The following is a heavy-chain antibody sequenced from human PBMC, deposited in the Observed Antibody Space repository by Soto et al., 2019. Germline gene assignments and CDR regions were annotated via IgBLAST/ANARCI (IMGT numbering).Heavy chain of an antibody. CDR3: ARWGGSYYESWFDP. CDR2: TSSDGNTK. CDR1: GFSFRNYG. J-gene: IGHJ5*02. Sequence: QVLLVESGGGVVQPGTSLRLSCAASGFSFRNYGMHWVRQAPGKGLEWVAVTSSDGNTKNYAASVKGRFTISSDTSKNTLYLQMRSLRAEDTALYSCARWGGSYYESWFDPWGQGTLVIVSS. D-gene: IGHD1-26*01. V-gene: IGHV3-33*01.